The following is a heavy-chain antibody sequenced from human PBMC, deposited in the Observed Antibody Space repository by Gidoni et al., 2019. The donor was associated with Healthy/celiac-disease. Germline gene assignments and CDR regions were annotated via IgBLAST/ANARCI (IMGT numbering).Heavy chain of an antibody. CDR1: CGSFSGCY. V-gene: IGHV4-34*01. D-gene: IGHD3-3*01. CDR2: INHSGST. J-gene: IGHJ6*03. Sequence: QVPLQPWCAGLLKHAEKLSLTVAVYCGSFSGCYWILIRQPPGKGLEWIGEINHSGSTNDNPSLNSRVTISVDTSKHQFYLKLSSVTDADTAVYYCARVGHRITIFGVAYYYYYYMDVWGKGTTVTVSS. CDR3: ARVGHRITIFGVAYYYYYYMDV.